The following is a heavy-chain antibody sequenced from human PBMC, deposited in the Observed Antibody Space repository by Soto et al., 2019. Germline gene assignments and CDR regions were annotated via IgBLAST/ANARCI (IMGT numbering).Heavy chain of an antibody. CDR3: AAERLAAYSYYGMDG. D-gene: IGHD2-15*01. CDR1: GYTFTSYG. J-gene: IGHJ6*02. V-gene: IGHV1-58*02. Sequence: SVKVSCKASGYTFTSYGISWLRQARIQRLEWIGWIVVGSGNTNYAQTFQERVTITREMSTSTAYMELSSLRSEDTAVYYCAAERLAAYSYYGMDGWGQGTTVTVSS. CDR2: IVVGSGNT.